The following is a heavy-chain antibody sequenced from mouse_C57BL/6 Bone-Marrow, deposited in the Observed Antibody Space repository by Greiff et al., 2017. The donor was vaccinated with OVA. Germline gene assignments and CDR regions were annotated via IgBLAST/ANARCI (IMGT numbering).Heavy chain of an antibody. J-gene: IGHJ1*03. Sequence: QVHVKQPGAELARPGSSVKLSCKASGYTFTSYWMDWVKQRPGQGLEWIGNIYPSGSETYYNQKFKDKGTLTVDKSSSTAYMQLSSLTSEDSAVDDCSRGRWYFDVWGTGTTVTVSS. CDR2: IYPSGSET. CDR3: SRGRWYFDV. V-gene: IGHV1-61*01. CDR1: GYTFTSYW.